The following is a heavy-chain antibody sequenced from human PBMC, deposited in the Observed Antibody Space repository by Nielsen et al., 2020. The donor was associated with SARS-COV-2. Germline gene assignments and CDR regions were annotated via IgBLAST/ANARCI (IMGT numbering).Heavy chain of an antibody. D-gene: IGHD6-6*01. CDR3: ARVVNVYSSSTPVYYYYYYGMDV. Sequence: GGSLRLSCAASGFSISNNYMSWVRQAPGKGLEWVSTFYSGGATYYADSVQGRFTIFRDNSENTVHLKMNNLRADDTAVYYCARVVNVYSSSTPVYYYYYYGMDVWGQGTTVTVSS. J-gene: IGHJ6*02. CDR1: GFSISNNY. V-gene: IGHV3-53*01. CDR2: FYSGGAT.